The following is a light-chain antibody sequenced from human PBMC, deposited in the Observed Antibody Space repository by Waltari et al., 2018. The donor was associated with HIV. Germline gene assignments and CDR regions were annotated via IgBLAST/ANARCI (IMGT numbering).Light chain of an antibody. J-gene: IGLJ2*01. Sequence: QSALTQPASVPGSPGESITISCAVASDIVNTVSWYQLHPGEVPQMVIFDVNKRPSGVSHRFSGSNSGNTASLTISGLQADDEADYFCLSYRGSLRLFGGGTKLTVL. CDR3: LSYRGSLRL. V-gene: IGLV2-14*02. CDR1: SDIVNT. CDR2: DVN.